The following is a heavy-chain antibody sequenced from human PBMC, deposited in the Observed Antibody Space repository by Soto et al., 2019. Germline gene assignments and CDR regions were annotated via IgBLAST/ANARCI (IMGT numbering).Heavy chain of an antibody. D-gene: IGHD3-16*02. Sequence: QLQLQESGPGLVKPSETLSLTCTVSGGSISSSSCYWGWIRQAPGKGLEWIWSIYYSGSTYYNPTLKIRVTISVDTSHNQFQLKLSAVTAADTAVYYCESGTYVWESYPHWYFDLWGRGTLVTVSS. CDR1: GGSISSSSCY. V-gene: IGHV4-39*01. J-gene: IGHJ2*01. CDR2: IYYSGST. CDR3: ESGTYVWESYPHWYFDL.